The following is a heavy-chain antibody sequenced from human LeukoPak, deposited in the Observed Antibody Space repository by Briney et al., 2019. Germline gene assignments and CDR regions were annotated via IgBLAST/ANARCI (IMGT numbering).Heavy chain of an antibody. J-gene: IGHJ6*03. CDR1: GGSISSYY. V-gene: IGHV4-4*07. Sequence: SETLSLTCTVSGGSISSYYWSWIRQPAGKGLEWIGRIYTSGSTNYNPSLKSRVTMSVDTSKNQFSLKLSSVTAADTAVYYCARGDIVATMAYYYYYMDVWGKGTTVTISS. CDR3: ARGDIVATMAYYYYYMDV. D-gene: IGHD5-12*01. CDR2: IYTSGST.